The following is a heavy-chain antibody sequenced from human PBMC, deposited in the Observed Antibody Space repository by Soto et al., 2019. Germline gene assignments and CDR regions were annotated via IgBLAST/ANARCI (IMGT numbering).Heavy chain of an antibody. CDR1: GFTFSSYA. Sequence: QVQLVESGGGVVQPGRSLRLSCAASGFTFSSYAMHWVRQAPGKGLEWVAVISYDGSNKYYADSVKGRFTISRDNSKNTLYLQMNSLRAEDTAVYYCARGLREAAGSETLDYWGRGTLVTVSS. D-gene: IGHD3-16*01. CDR2: ISYDGSNK. J-gene: IGHJ4*02. CDR3: ARGLREAAGSETLDY. V-gene: IGHV3-30-3*01.